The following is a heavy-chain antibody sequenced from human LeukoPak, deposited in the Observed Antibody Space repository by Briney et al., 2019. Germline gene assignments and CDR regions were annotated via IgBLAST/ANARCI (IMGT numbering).Heavy chain of an antibody. D-gene: IGHD1-14*01. CDR2: ISGSGGST. J-gene: IGHJ5*02. CDR1: GFTFSSYA. CDR3: ANAAIPGTTRWFDP. Sequence: GGSLRLSCAASGFTFSSYAMSWVRQAPGKGLEWVSAISGSGGSTYYSDSVKGRFTISRDNSKNTLYLQMTSLRVEDTAVYYCANAAIPGTTRWFDPWGQGTLVIVSS. V-gene: IGHV3-23*01.